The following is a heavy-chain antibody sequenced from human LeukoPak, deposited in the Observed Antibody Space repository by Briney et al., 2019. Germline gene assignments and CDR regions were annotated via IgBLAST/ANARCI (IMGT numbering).Heavy chain of an antibody. CDR2: IRSKAYGGTT. D-gene: IGHD3-3*01. CDR1: GFTFGDYA. V-gene: IGHV3-49*04. J-gene: IGHJ6*02. CDR3: TRERFSFGFWGGQPYYYYYGMDV. Sequence: GGSLRLSCTASGFTFGDYAMSWVRQAPGKGLEWVGFIRSKAYGGTTEYAASVKGRFTISRDDSKSIAYLQMNSLKTEDTAVFFRTRERFSFGFWGGQPYYYYYGMDVWGQGTTVTVSS.